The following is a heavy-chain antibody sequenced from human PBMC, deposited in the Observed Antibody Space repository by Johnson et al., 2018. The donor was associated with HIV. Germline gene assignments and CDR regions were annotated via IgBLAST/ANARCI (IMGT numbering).Heavy chain of an antibody. CDR2: ISYDGSNK. CDR1: GFTFTSYA. J-gene: IGHJ3*02. D-gene: IGHD2-21*01. CDR3: ARGVGGAGDDAFDS. V-gene: IGHV3-30*04. Sequence: QVQLVESGGGLIQPGESLRLSCAASGFTFTSYAMHWVRQAPGKGLEWVAVISYDGSNKYYADSVKGRFTISRDNSKNTLYLQMNSLRAEDTAVYYCARGVGGAGDDAFDSWGQGTMVTVSS.